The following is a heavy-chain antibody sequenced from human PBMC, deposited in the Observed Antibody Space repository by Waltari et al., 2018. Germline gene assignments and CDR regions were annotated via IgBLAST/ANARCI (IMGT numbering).Heavy chain of an antibody. CDR1: GGSISSHY. Sequence: QVQLQESGPGLVKPSETLSLTCTVSGGSISSHYWSWIRQPPGKGLEWIGYIYYSGSTNYNPSLKSRVTISVDTSKNQFSLKLSSVTAADTAVYYCAREGYGGYFDYWGQGTLVTVSS. J-gene: IGHJ4*02. V-gene: IGHV4-59*11. D-gene: IGHD5-12*01. CDR2: IYYSGST. CDR3: AREGYGGYFDY.